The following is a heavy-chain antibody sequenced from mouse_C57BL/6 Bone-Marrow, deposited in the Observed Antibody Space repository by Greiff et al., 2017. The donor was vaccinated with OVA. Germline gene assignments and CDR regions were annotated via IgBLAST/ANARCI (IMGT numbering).Heavy chain of an antibody. CDR3: ARWVYGYDGDPWVDY. CDR2: IWSGGST. J-gene: IGHJ4*01. D-gene: IGHD2-2*01. CDR1: GFSLTSYG. V-gene: IGHV2-2*01. Sequence: VQLQESGPGLVQPSQSLSITCTVSGFSLTSYGVHWVRQSPGKGLEWLGVIWSGGSTDYNAAFISRLSISKDNSKSQVFCKMNSLQADDTAIYYCARWVYGYDGDPWVDYWGQGTSVTVSS.